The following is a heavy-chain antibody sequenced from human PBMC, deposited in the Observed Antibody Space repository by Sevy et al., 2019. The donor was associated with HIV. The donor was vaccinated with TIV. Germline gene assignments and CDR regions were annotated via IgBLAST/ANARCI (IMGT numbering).Heavy chain of an antibody. Sequence: SETLSLTCTVSGGSISSGGYYWSWIRQHPGKGLEWIGYIYYCGSTYYNPSLKSRVTISVDTSKNQFSLKLSSVTAADTAVYYCATLRGLGYCSSTSCYTFNYGMDVWGQGTTVTVSS. D-gene: IGHD2-2*02. CDR3: ATLRGLGYCSSTSCYTFNYGMDV. V-gene: IGHV4-31*03. J-gene: IGHJ6*02. CDR1: GGSISSGGYY. CDR2: IYYCGST.